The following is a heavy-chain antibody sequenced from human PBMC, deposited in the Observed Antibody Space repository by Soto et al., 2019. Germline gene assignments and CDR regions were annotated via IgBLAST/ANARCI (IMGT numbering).Heavy chain of an antibody. CDR3: ARGALAVADRGYDFDY. V-gene: IGHV1-8*01. CDR1: GYTFTSYD. CDR2: INPNSGNT. Sequence: GASVKVSGKASGYTFTSYDINWVRQATGQGLEWRGWINPNSGNTGYAQKFQGRVTMTRNTSTSTAYMELSSLRSGDTAVYYCARGALAVADRGYDFDYWGQGTLVTVSS. D-gene: IGHD6-25*01. J-gene: IGHJ4*02.